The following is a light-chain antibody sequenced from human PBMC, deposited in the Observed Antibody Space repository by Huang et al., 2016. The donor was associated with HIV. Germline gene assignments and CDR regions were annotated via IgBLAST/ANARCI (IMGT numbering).Light chain of an antibody. CDR1: QDINNF. J-gene: IGKJ1*01. V-gene: IGKV1-8*01. CDR2: AAS. Sequence: AIRMTQSPSSLSAATGDRVNITCLASQDINNFLAWYQQKPGKAPNLVIYAASILETGFPSRFSGSGSGTEFNLSISCLQSEDFATYYCQQYYSYRTFGQGTQVEIK. CDR3: QQYYSYRT.